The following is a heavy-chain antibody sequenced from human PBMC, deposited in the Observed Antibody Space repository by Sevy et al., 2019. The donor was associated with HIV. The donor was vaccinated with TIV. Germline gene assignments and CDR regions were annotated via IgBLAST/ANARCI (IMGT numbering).Heavy chain of an antibody. CDR1: GFTFSTYT. CDR2: VSGSAGST. J-gene: IGHJ6*02. CDR3: AKGDRTFYGLDV. Sequence: GGSLRLSCAASGFTFSTYTMTWVRQAPGKGLEWVSGVSGSAGSTYYADSVNGRFTISRDNSKKMVYLRMNSLRDEDTAVYYCAKGDRTFYGLDVWGQGTTVTVSS. V-gene: IGHV3-23*01. D-gene: IGHD2-15*01.